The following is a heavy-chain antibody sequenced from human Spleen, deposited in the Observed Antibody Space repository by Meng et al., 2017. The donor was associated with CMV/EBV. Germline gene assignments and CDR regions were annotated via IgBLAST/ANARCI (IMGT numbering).Heavy chain of an antibody. Sequence: GGSLRLSCAASGFTFDDYAMHWVRQAPGKGLEWVSGISWNSGSIGYADSVKGRFTISRDNAKNSLYLQMNSLRAEDTAVFYCARDLGDYDFWGRHYYYGMDVWGRGTTVTVSS. D-gene: IGHD3-3*01. J-gene: IGHJ6*02. CDR3: ARDLGDYDFWGRHYYYGMDV. CDR1: GFTFDDYA. CDR2: ISWNSGSI. V-gene: IGHV3-9*01.